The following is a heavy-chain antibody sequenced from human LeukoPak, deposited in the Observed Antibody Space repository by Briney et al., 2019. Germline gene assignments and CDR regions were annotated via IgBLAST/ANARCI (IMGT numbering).Heavy chain of an antibody. J-gene: IGHJ4*02. CDR3: TRDREVVYANGEFDY. V-gene: IGHV3-49*04. D-gene: IGHD2-8*02. Sequence: GSLRLSCTASGFTFGDYAMSWVRQAPGKGLEWVGFIRSKAYGGTTEYAASVKGRFTISRDDSKSIAYLQMNSLKTEDTAVYYCTRDREVVYANGEFDYWGQGTLVTVSS. CDR2: IRSKAYGGTT. CDR1: GFTFGDYA.